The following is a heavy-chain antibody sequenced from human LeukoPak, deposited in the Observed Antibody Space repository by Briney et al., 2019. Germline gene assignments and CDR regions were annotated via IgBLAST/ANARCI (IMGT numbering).Heavy chain of an antibody. J-gene: IGHJ4*02. CDR2: IYHSGST. Sequence: SETLSLTCAVSGGSISSGGHSWSWIRQPPGKGLEWIGYIYHSGSTYYNPSLKSRVTISVDRSKNQFSLKLSSVTAADTAVYYCTREVGGTGVSDYWGQGTLVTVSS. CDR1: GGSISSGGHS. CDR3: TREVGGTGVSDY. V-gene: IGHV4-30-2*01. D-gene: IGHD3-10*01.